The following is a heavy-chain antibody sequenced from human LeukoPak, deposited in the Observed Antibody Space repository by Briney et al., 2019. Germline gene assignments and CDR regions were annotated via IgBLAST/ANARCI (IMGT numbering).Heavy chain of an antibody. CDR1: GGTFSSYA. V-gene: IGHV1-69*13. J-gene: IGHJ1*01. D-gene: IGHD6-13*01. Sequence: ASVKVSCKASGGTFSSYAISWVRQAPGQGLEWMGGIIPIFGTANYAQKFQGRVTVTADESTSTAYMELSSLRSEDTAVYYCARHPGQQLVPEYFQHWGQGTLVTVSS. CDR3: ARHPGQQLVPEYFQH. CDR2: IIPIFGTA.